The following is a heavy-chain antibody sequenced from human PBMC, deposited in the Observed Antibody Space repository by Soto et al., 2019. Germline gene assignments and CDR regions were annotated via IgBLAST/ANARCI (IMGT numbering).Heavy chain of an antibody. Sequence: SETLSLTCTVSGGSMNSYYWSWIRQPPGKGLEWIGYVYYNGITNYNPSLKSRVTMSVDTSRNQFSLKLTSVTAADTALYYCAKEYAYVIDSWGQGTLVTVSS. CDR2: VYYNGIT. CDR3: AKEYAYVIDS. D-gene: IGHD3-10*02. CDR1: GGSMNSYY. V-gene: IGHV4-59*01. J-gene: IGHJ4*02.